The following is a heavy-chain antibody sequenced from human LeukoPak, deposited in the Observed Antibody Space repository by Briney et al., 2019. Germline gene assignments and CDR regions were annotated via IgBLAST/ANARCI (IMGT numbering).Heavy chain of an antibody. CDR3: ARDISPDYYDSSGYFDY. V-gene: IGHV3-30*04. D-gene: IGHD3-22*01. CDR1: GFTLSSYA. J-gene: IGHJ4*02. CDR2: ISYDGSNK. Sequence: GRSLRLSCAASGFTLSSYAMHWVRQAPGKGLEWVAVISYDGSNKYYADSVKGRFTISRDNSKNTLYLQMNSLRAEDTAVYYCARDISPDYYDSSGYFDYWGQGTLVTVSS.